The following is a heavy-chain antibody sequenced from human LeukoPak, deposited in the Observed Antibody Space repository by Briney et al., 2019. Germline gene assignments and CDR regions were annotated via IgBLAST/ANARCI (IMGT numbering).Heavy chain of an antibody. Sequence: GGSLRLSCAASGFTFDDYAMHWVRQAPGKGLEWVSGISWNSGSIGYADSVKGRFTISRDNAKNSLYLQMNSLRDEDTAVYYCARDLRNSDCWGQGTLVTVSS. CDR3: ARDLRNSDC. CDR1: GFTFDDYA. J-gene: IGHJ4*02. CDR2: ISWNSGSI. V-gene: IGHV3-9*01. D-gene: IGHD2/OR15-2a*01.